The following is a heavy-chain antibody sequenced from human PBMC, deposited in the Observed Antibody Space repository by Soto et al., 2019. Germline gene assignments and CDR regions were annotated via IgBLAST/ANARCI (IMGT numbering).Heavy chain of an antibody. CDR1: GGSISYEYYH. CDR2: VHYSGSI. V-gene: IGHV4-30-4*08. D-gene: IGHD3-16*01. CDR3: VSEDDGGDREYYGLDV. Sequence: SETLSLTCTVSGGSISYEYYHWTWIRQSPGKGLEWIGYVHYSGSIMYNPSFKSRVTISVDTSKNQFSLHLSSVTAADTAVYFCVSEDDGGDREYYGLDVWGQGTTVTVSS. J-gene: IGHJ6*02.